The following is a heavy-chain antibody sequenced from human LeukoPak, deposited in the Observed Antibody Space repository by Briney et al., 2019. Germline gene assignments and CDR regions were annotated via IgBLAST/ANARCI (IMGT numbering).Heavy chain of an antibody. V-gene: IGHV3-7*01. J-gene: IGHJ4*02. CDR2: MKYDGSEN. D-gene: IGHD6-13*01. CDR3: ARDIEAAGLFLDY. CDR1: GFTFSSYW. Sequence: GGSLRLSCAASGFTFSSYWMSWVRQAPGKGLEWVANMKYDGSENYYVDSVKGRFTISRDNAKNSLYLQMNSLRAEDTAVYYCARDIEAAGLFLDYWGQGTLVTASS.